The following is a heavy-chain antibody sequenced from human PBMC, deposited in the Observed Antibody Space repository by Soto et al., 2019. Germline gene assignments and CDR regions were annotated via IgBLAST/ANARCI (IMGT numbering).Heavy chain of an antibody. Sequence: EVQLVESGGGLVQPGGSLRLSCAASGFTVSSNYMSWVRQAPGKGLEWVSVIYSGGSTYYADSVKGRFTISRDNSKNTLYLQINSLRAEDTAVYYCARDRWDFGSAFDIWGQGTMVTVSS. V-gene: IGHV3-66*01. D-gene: IGHD1-26*01. CDR3: ARDRWDFGSAFDI. J-gene: IGHJ3*02. CDR2: IYSGGST. CDR1: GFTVSSNY.